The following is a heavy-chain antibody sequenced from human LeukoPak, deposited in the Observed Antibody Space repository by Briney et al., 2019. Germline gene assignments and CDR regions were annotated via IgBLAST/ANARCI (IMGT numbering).Heavy chain of an antibody. D-gene: IGHD6-13*01. V-gene: IGHV3-53*01. CDR1: GSTVSSNY. J-gene: IGHJ4*02. Sequence: GGSLRLSCAASGSTVSSNYMSWVRQAPGKGLEWVSVIYGGGSTYYADSVKGRFTIPRDSSKNTLYLQMNSLRAEDTAVYYCARDRGIAAAMDYWGQGTLVTVSS. CDR2: IYGGGST. CDR3: ARDRGIAAAMDY.